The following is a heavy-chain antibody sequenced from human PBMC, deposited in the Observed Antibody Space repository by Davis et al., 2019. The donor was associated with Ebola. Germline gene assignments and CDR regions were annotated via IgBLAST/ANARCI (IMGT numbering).Heavy chain of an antibody. CDR1: GASISSRSYY. Sequence: SETLSLTCTVSGASISSRSYYWGWIRQPPGKGLEWVGHFSYGDNTHYYNPSLRSRVTISVDTSKNQFSLKLSSVTAADTAVYYCARQRWDLFDPWGQGTLVTASS. D-gene: IGHD1-26*01. J-gene: IGHJ5*02. V-gene: IGHV4-39*01. CDR2: FSYGDNT. CDR3: ARQRWDLFDP.